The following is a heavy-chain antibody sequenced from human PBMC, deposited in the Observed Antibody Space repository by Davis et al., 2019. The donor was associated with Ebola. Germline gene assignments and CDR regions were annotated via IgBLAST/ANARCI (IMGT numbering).Heavy chain of an antibody. CDR3: ARLIRGDSTGYRFDY. J-gene: IGHJ4*02. CDR2: INPYSGGT. D-gene: IGHD3-22*01. V-gene: IGHV1-2*06. CDR1: GYTFTGHY. Sequence: AASVKVSCKASGYTFTGHYMHWVRQAPGQGLEWMGRINPYSGGTNYAQKFQGRVTMTRDTSISTAYMELSRLKSDDTAVYYCARLIRGDSTGYRFDYWGQGTLVTVSS.